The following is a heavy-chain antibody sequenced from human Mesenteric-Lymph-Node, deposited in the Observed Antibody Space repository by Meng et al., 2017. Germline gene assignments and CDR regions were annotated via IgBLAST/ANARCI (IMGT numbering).Heavy chain of an antibody. V-gene: IGHV4-61*01. D-gene: IGHD3-9*01. J-gene: IGHJ4*02. CDR1: GGSVSSGSYY. CDR3: ARLDQALDY. Sequence: QVHRQESGPGLVRPSETLSLTCSVSGGSVSSGSYYWSWIRQPPGKGLEWIGYIYYSGATNYNPSLKSRVTISADTSKNQFSLNLKSMTAADTAVYYCARLDQALDYWGQGTLVTVSS. CDR2: IYYSGAT.